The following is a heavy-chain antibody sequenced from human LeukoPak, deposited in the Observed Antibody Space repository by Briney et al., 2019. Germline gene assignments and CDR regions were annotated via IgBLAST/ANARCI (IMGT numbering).Heavy chain of an antibody. CDR3: ARDLMGIAYRGAFYY. V-gene: IGHV4-34*01. D-gene: IGHD6-13*01. J-gene: IGHJ4*02. CDR1: GGSFSGYY. Sequence: SETLSLTCAVYGGSFSGYYWSWIRQPPGKGLEWIGEINHSGSTKNNPSLKSRVTMSVDTSKNQFSLKLSSVTAADTAVYYCARDLMGIAYRGAFYYWGQGTLVTVSS. CDR2: INHSGST.